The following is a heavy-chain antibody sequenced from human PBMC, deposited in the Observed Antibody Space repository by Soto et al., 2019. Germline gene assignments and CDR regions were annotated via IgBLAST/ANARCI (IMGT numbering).Heavy chain of an antibody. Sequence: PGGSLRLSCAASGFTFSDHYMDWVRQAPGKGLEWVGRIKTKRKSYTTQYAASVKGRFTISRDDSKNSLYLQMESLKGDDTAVYYCARYIVATKYLDFWGQGTPVTVSS. J-gene: IGHJ4*02. V-gene: IGHV3-72*01. D-gene: IGHD5-12*01. CDR1: GFTFSDHY. CDR3: ARYIVATKYLDF. CDR2: IKTKRKSYTT.